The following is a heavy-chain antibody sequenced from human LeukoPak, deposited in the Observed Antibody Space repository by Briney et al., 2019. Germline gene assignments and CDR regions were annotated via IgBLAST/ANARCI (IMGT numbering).Heavy chain of an antibody. Sequence: PSETLSLTCTVSGGSISSYYWSWIRQPPGKGLEWIGYIYYSGSTNYNPSLKSRVTISVDTSKNQFSLKLSSVTAADTAVYYCARWYSSSWYFSAVDIWGQGTMVTVSS. CDR3: ARWYSSSWYFSAVDI. J-gene: IGHJ3*02. D-gene: IGHD6-13*01. V-gene: IGHV4-59*08. CDR1: GGSISSYY. CDR2: IYYSGST.